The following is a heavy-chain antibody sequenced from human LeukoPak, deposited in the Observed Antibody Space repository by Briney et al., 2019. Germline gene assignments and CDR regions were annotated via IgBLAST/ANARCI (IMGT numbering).Heavy chain of an antibody. J-gene: IGHJ5*02. D-gene: IGHD2-2*03. CDR3: ARGNGYCSSTSCKGWFDP. Sequence: SETLSLTCAVYGGSFSGYYWSWIRQPPGKGLEWIGEINHSGSTNYNPSLKSRVTTSVDTSKNQFSLKLSSVTAADTAVYYCARGNGYCSSTSCKGWFDPWGQGTLVTVSS. V-gene: IGHV4-34*01. CDR1: GGSFSGYY. CDR2: INHSGST.